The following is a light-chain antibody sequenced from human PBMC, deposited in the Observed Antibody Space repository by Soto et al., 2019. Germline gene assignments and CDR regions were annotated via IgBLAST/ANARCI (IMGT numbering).Light chain of an antibody. Sequence: EIVMTQSPATLSVSPGERATLSCRASQNISSNLAWYQQKPGQAPRVLIDGASTRATGIPARFSGSGSGTEFNLTLSSLQSEDFAVYYFQQYNNWLWTFGQGTKVEIK. J-gene: IGKJ1*01. CDR2: GAS. CDR1: QNISSN. CDR3: QQYNNWLWT. V-gene: IGKV3-15*01.